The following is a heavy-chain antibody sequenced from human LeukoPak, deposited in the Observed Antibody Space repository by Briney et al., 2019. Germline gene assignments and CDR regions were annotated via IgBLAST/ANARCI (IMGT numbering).Heavy chain of an antibody. D-gene: IGHD6-19*01. CDR1: GFTFSNYW. CDR2: IRSKAYGGTT. Sequence: SGGSLRLPCAASGFTFSNYWMSWVRQAPGKGLEWVGFIRSKAYGGTTEYAASVKGRFTISRDDSKSIAYLQMNSLKTEDTAVYYCTRLYSSGWYDYWGQGTLVTVSS. J-gene: IGHJ4*02. V-gene: IGHV3-49*04. CDR3: TRLYSSGWYDY.